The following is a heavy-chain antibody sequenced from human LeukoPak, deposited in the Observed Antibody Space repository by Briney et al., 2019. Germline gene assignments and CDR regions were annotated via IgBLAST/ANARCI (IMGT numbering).Heavy chain of an antibody. CDR2: INHSGST. CDR1: GGSFSGYY. D-gene: IGHD2-15*01. V-gene: IGHV4-34*01. CDR3: ARAFYCSGGSCYRGWFDP. J-gene: IGHJ5*02. Sequence: PSETLSLTCAVYGGSFSGYYWSWIRQPPGKGLEXXXXINHSGSTNYNPSLKSRVTISADTSKNQFSLKLSSVTAADTAVYYCARAFYCSGGSCYRGWFDPWGQGTLVTVSS.